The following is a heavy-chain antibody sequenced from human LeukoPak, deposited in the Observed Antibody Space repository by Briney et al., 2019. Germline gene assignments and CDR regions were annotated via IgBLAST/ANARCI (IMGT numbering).Heavy chain of an antibody. CDR2: VYDSGVT. J-gene: IGHJ4*02. CDR3: ARGQTVRSYEF. V-gene: IGHV4-59*01. Sequence: PSETLSLTCTVAGGSISSYMWTWLRQTPDKGLEWMGHVYDSGVTDYNPALKSRVTISLDRSKDHFSLQGRAVTAADTAIYYCARGQTVRSYEFWGQGTLVTVSS. D-gene: IGHD3-22*01. CDR1: GGSISSYM.